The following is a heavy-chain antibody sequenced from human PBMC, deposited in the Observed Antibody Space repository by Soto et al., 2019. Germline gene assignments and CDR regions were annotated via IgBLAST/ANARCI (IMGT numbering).Heavy chain of an antibody. D-gene: IGHD6-13*01. CDR1: GFTFSSYW. J-gene: IGHJ5*02. CDR2: IKQDGSEK. CDR3: ARLDGGRSSWYFTFDP. V-gene: IGHV3-7*01. Sequence: LSLSCAASGFTFSSYWMSWVRQAPGKGLEWVANIKQDGSEKYYVDSLKGRFTISRDNAKNSLYLQMNSLRAEDTAVYYCARLDGGRSSWYFTFDPWGQGPLVTVSS.